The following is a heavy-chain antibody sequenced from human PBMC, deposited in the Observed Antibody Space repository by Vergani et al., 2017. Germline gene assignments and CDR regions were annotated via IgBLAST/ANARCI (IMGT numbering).Heavy chain of an antibody. Sequence: QVPLQESGPGLVNPSETLSLTCSVSGGPITNYYWSWIRQAAGKGLEWIGRVSVSGSTYYNQSLKSRFSISVDTSKNQYTLKLSSVTAADSAVYLCASHDSVHYDSSYCGLDVWGQGTTVTVSS. D-gene: IGHD3-16*01. V-gene: IGHV4-59*05. CDR2: VSVSGST. J-gene: IGHJ6*02. CDR1: GGPITNYY. CDR3: ASHDSVHYDSSYCGLDV.